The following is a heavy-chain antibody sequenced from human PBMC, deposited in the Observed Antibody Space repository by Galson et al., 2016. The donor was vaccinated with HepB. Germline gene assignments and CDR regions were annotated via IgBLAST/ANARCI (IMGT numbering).Heavy chain of an antibody. J-gene: IGHJ6*02. CDR3: AREQEVGYGMDV. V-gene: IGHV1-18*04. CDR1: GYSFSSYG. CDR2: ISVYNDNT. Sequence: SVKVSCKASGYSFSSYGISWVRQAPGQGLEWMGWISVYNDNTNYAQKLQGRVTMTTDTSTSTAYMELRSLRSDDTAVYYCAREQEVGYGMDVWGQGTTVTVSS. D-gene: IGHD1-26*01.